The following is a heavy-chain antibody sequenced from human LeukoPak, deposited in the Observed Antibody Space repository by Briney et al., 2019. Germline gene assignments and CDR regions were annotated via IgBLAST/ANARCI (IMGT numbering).Heavy chain of an antibody. V-gene: IGHV3-7*01. CDR2: IKQDGSEK. CDR3: ARASYDSSGYPGAGFDY. CDR1: GFTFSSYW. J-gene: IGHJ4*02. Sequence: GGSLRLSCAASGFTFSSYWMSWARQAPGEGLEWVANIKQDGSEKYYVDSVKGRFTISRDNAKNSLYLQMNSLRAEDTAVYYCARASYDSSGYPGAGFDYWGQGTLVTVSS. D-gene: IGHD3-22*01.